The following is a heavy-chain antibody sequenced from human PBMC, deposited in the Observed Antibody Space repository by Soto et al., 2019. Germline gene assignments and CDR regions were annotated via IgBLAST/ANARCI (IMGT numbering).Heavy chain of an antibody. CDR2: INPSGGYT. Sequence: GASVKVSCKASGYTFTSYYMNWVRQAPGQGLEWLGIINPSGGYTTYAQRFLGRVTMTSDTSTSTVHMELGSLTSEDTAVYYCARGGGIASPAYDGSLAPYDYWGQGTLVTVSS. CDR3: ARGGGIASPAYDGSLAPYDY. D-gene: IGHD6-13*01. V-gene: IGHV1-46*03. J-gene: IGHJ4*02. CDR1: GYTFTSYY.